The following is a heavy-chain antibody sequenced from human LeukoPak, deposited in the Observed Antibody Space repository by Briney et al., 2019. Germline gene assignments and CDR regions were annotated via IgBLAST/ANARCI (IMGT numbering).Heavy chain of an antibody. CDR3: ARGRYFDY. J-gene: IGHJ4*02. Sequence: SSETLSLTCTVSGGSISSYYWSWIRQPPGKGLEWIGRIYNTGTTNYNPSLKSRLTMSVDTSKNQFSLKLTSVTAADTAVYYCARGRYFDYWGQGTLVTVSS. CDR1: GGSISSYY. CDR2: IYNTGTT. V-gene: IGHV4-4*07.